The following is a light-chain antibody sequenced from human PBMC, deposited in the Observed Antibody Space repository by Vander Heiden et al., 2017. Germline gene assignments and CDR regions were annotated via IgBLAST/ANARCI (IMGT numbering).Light chain of an antibody. J-gene: IGLJ2*01. CDR1: SSDVGSYNL. Sequence: HSALTQPASVSGSPGPSITISCTRTSSDVGSYNLASWYQQHPGKAPKLMIYEVSKRPSGVSNRFSGSKSGNTASLTISGLQAEDEADYYCCSYAGSSTLVFGGGTKLTVL. CDR3: CSYAGSSTLV. CDR2: EVS. V-gene: IGLV2-23*02.